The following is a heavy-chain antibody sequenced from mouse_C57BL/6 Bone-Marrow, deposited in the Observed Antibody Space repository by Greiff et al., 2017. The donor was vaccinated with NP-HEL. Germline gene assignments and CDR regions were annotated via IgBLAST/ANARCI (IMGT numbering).Heavy chain of an antibody. D-gene: IGHD1-1*01. CDR2: ISNGGGST. CDR3: AGELRAWFAY. V-gene: IGHV5-12*01. Sequence: EVKLMESGGGLVQPGGSLKLSCAASGFTFSDYYMYWVRQTPEKRLEWVAYISNGGGSTYYPDTVKGRFTISRDNAKNTLYLQMSRLKSEDTAMYYCAGELRAWFAYWGQGTLVTVSA. CDR1: GFTFSDYY. J-gene: IGHJ3*01.